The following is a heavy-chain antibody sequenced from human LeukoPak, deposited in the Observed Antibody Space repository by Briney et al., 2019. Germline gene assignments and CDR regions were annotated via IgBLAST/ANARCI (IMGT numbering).Heavy chain of an antibody. CDR3: AKALYSSGWYAGPFDY. V-gene: IGHV3-23*01. Sequence: PGGSLRLSCAASGFTFSSYAMSWVRQSPGKGLEWVAAISGSGGTTYYADSVKGRFTISRDNPMNTLFLQMNSLRAEDTAVYYCAKALYSSGWYAGPFDYWGQGTLVTVSS. CDR2: ISGSGGTT. J-gene: IGHJ4*02. D-gene: IGHD6-19*01. CDR1: GFTFSSYA.